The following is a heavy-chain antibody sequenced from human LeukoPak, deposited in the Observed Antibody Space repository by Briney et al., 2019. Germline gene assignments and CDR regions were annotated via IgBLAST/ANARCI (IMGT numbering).Heavy chain of an antibody. J-gene: IGHJ4*02. CDR3: ARASDYYGSGSYYPYLDY. V-gene: IGHV4-4*02. Sequence: SGTLSLTCTVSGDSITSSHWWSWIRQSPGKGLEWIGNTYHSDYTNYNPSLKSRVTISVDTSKNQFSLKLSSVTAADTAVYYCARASDYYGSGSYYPYLDYWGQGTLVTVSS. CDR1: GDSITSSHW. D-gene: IGHD3-10*01. CDR2: TYHSDYT.